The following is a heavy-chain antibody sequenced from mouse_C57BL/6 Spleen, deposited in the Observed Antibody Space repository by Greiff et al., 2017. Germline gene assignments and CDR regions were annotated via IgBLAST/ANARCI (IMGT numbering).Heavy chain of an antibody. Sequence: QVQLQQSGAELVKPGASVKISCKASGYAFSSYWMNWVKQRPGKGLEWIGQIYPGDGDTNYNGKFKGKATLTAEKSSSTAYMQLSSLTSEDSAVXFCARAGGSYAMDYWGQGTTVTVSS. CDR2: IYPGDGDT. V-gene: IGHV1-80*01. J-gene: IGHJ4*01. CDR3: ARAGGSYAMDY. CDR1: GYAFSSYW.